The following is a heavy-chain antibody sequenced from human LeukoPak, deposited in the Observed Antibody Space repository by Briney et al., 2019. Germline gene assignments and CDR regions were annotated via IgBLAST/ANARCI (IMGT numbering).Heavy chain of an antibody. CDR2: IGGDGI. CDR3: AKELAAAGNPAYDC. Sequence: GGSLRLSCAASGFTLSNYAMRWVRQAPGKGLEWVSGIGGDGIFYADSVRGRFTISTDNSKNTLYLQMNSLRGDDTALYYCAKELAAAGNPAYDCWGQEILVTVSS. D-gene: IGHD6-13*01. CDR1: GFTLSNYA. V-gene: IGHV3-23*01. J-gene: IGHJ4*01.